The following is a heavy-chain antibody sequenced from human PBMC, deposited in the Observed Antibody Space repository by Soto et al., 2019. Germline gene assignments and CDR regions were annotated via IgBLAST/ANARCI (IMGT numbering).Heavy chain of an antibody. CDR3: AREGYCSSTSCFHTSNYYYYGMDV. J-gene: IGHJ6*02. V-gene: IGHV1-18*04. CDR2: ISAYNGNT. D-gene: IGHD2-2*01. CDR1: GYTFTSYG. Sequence: ASVKVSCKASGYTFTSYGISWVRQAPGQGLEWMGWISAYNGNTNYAQKLQGRVTMTTDTSTSTAYMELRSLRSDDTAVYYCAREGYCSSTSCFHTSNYYYYGMDVWGRGTTVTVSS.